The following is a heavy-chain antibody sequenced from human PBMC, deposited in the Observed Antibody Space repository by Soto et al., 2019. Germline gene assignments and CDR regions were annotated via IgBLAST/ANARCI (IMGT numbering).Heavy chain of an antibody. CDR2: TYYRSKWYN. J-gene: IGHJ2*01. Sequence: SQTLSLTCAISGDSVSKNSATWNWIRQSPARGLEWLGRTYYRSKWYNDYAVSVKSRITINPDTSKNQFSLQLNSVTPEDTAVYYCARGSLRGGNWYFDLWGHGTLVTGSS. V-gene: IGHV6-1*01. CDR1: GDSVSKNSAT. CDR3: ARGSLRGGNWYFDL. D-gene: IGHD3-16*01.